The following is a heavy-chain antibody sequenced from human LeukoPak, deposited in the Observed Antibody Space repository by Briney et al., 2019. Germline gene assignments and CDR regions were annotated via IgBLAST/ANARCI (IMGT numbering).Heavy chain of an antibody. D-gene: IGHD2-15*01. Sequence: GGSLRLSCAASAFTFSNYGMHWVRQAPGKGLEWVAVIFYDGSKTYYADSVRGRFTISRDNSMHTLYLQMNSLRAGDTAVYYCARDQRSWYFYLWGRGTLVTVSS. CDR1: AFTFSNYG. CDR2: IFYDGSKT. V-gene: IGHV3-33*01. CDR3: ARDQRSWYFYL. J-gene: IGHJ2*01.